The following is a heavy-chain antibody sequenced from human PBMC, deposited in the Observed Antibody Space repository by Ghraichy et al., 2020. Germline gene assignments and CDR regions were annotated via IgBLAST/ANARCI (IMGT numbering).Heavy chain of an antibody. CDR1: GGSVSNNY. CDR2: IHYNGGT. D-gene: IGHD5-18*01. Sequence: SETLSLTCIVSGGSVSNNYWSWIRQPPGKGLEWLGYIHYNGGTKYNPSLKNRLAISLDTSKNQFSLKLTSLTAADTAVYYCAGQRGEDSPMVIPWFDPWGPGTLVTVSS. J-gene: IGHJ5*02. CDR3: AGQRGEDSPMVIPWFDP. V-gene: IGHV4-59*08.